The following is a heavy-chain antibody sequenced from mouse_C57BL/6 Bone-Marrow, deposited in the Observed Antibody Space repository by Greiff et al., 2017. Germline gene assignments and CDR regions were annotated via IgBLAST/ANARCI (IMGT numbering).Heavy chain of an antibody. CDR3: ARSKNWDSWFAY. CDR1: GYAFPNYL. Sequence: LVESGAELVRPGTSVKVSCKASGYAFPNYLIEWVKQRPGQGLEWIGVINPGSGGTNYNEKFKGKATLTADKSSSTAYMQLSSLTSEDSAVYFCARSKNWDSWFAYWGQGTLVTVSA. J-gene: IGHJ3*01. D-gene: IGHD4-1*01. CDR2: INPGSGGT. V-gene: IGHV1-54*01.